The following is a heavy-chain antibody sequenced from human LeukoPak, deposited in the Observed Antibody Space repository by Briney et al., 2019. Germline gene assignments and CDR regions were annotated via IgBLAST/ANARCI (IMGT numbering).Heavy chain of an antibody. Sequence: SQTLSLTCAVSGGSISSGGYSWSWIRQPPGKGLEWIGYIYNSGSTYHNPSLKSRVTISVDRSKNQFSLKLSSVTAADTAVYYCARGYDSSGPYYYYYYGMDVWGQGTTVTVSS. CDR3: ARGYDSSGPYYYYYYGMDV. CDR2: IYNSGST. D-gene: IGHD3-22*01. J-gene: IGHJ6*02. V-gene: IGHV4-30-2*01. CDR1: GGSISSGGYS.